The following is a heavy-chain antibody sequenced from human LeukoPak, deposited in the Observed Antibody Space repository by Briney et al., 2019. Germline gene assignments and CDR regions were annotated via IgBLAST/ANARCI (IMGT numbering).Heavy chain of an antibody. CDR1: GFTFSTNG. CDR3: AKDGERATITGDAAFDI. V-gene: IGHV3-30*02. J-gene: IGHJ3*02. D-gene: IGHD5-24*01. CDR2: IRHHGGNV. Sequence: GGSLRLSCGASGFTFSTNGRHWVRQAPGKGLEWGAFIRHHGGNVYYADSVKGRFTISRENSKNTLYLQMNSLRAEDTAVYYCAKDGERATITGDAAFDIWGQGTMVTVS.